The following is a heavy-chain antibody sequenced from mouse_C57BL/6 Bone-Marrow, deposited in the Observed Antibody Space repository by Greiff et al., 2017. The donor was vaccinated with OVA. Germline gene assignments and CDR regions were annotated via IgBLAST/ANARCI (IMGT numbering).Heavy chain of an antibody. CDR1: GFSLSTFGMG. Sequence: QVTLKVSGPGILQPSQTLSLTCSFSGFSLSTFGMGVGWIRQPSGKGLEWLAHIWWDDDKYYNPALKSRLTISKDTSKNQVFLKMANVDTADTATDYCARIPHYGSYGYFDVWGTGTTVTVSS. CDR2: IWWDDDK. J-gene: IGHJ1*03. V-gene: IGHV8-8*01. CDR3: ARIPHYGSYGYFDV. D-gene: IGHD1-1*01.